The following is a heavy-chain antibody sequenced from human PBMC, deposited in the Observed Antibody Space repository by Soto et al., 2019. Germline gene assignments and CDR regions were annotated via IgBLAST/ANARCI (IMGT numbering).Heavy chain of an antibody. Sequence: PSETLSLTCAVYGGSFSGYYLSWIRQPPGKGLEWIGEINHSGSTNYNPSLKSRVTISVDTSKNQFSLRVRSVTAADTAVYYCARIRGLGEVSPYFDHWGQGARVTVSS. J-gene: IGHJ4*02. CDR1: GGSFSGYY. CDR2: INHSGST. V-gene: IGHV4-34*01. CDR3: ARIRGLGEVSPYFDH. D-gene: IGHD3-16*01.